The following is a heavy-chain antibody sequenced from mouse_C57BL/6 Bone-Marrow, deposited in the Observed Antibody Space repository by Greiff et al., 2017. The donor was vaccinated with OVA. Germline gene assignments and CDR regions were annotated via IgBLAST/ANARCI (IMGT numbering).Heavy chain of an antibody. CDR2: ISYSGST. CDR3: AREGTGTRGFAY. J-gene: IGHJ3*01. D-gene: IGHD4-1*01. Sequence: EVQLVESGPGMVKPSQSLSLTCTVTGYSITSGYDWHWIRHFPGNKLEWMGYISYSGSTNYNPSLKSRISITHDTSKNHFFLKLNSVTTEDTATYYCAREGTGTRGFAYWGQGTLVTVSA. CDR1: GYSITSGYD. V-gene: IGHV3-1*01.